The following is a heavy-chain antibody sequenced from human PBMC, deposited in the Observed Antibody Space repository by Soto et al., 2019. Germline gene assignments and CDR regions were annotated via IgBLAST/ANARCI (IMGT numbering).Heavy chain of an antibody. D-gene: IGHD6-13*01. J-gene: IGHJ6*02. CDR3: ARTAAAGKYYYGVDV. Sequence: PCESLKISCKVSGYSFTSYCIRRVRQMPGKGLEWMGIIYPGDSDTRYSPSFQGQVTISADKSISTAYLQWSSLKASDTAIYYCARTAAAGKYYYGVDVWGQGTTVTVSS. CDR1: GYSFTSYC. CDR2: IYPGDSDT. V-gene: IGHV5-51*01.